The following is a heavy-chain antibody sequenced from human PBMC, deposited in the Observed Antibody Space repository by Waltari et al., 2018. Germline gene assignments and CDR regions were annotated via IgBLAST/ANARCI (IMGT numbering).Heavy chain of an antibody. CDR3: ARGGSGSLYYYYYYYMDV. CDR1: GYTFTGYY. D-gene: IGHD3-10*01. Sequence: QVQLVQSGAEVKKPGASVKVSCKASGYTFTGYYMHWVRQAPGQGLEWMGWSNPNSGGTNEAQKFQCRVTMTRDTSITTAYMELSRLRSDDTAVYYCARGGSGSLYYYYYYYMDVWGKGTTVTVSS. J-gene: IGHJ6*03. V-gene: IGHV1-2*02. CDR2: SNPNSGGT.